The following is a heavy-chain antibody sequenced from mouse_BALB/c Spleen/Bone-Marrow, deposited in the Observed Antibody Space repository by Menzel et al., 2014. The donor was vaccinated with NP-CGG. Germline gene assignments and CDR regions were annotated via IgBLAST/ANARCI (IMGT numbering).Heavy chain of an antibody. Sequence: VQLQHPGTVLARPGASVKMSCKASGYTFTSYWMHWVKQRPGQGLEWIGAIYPGNSDTSYNQKFKGKAKLTAVTSTNTAYMELSSLTNEDSAVYFCTRWGLYDSSFMDYWGQGTSVTVSS. CDR3: TRWGLYDSSFMDY. CDR1: GYTFTSYW. CDR2: IYPGNSDT. V-gene: IGHV1-5*01. D-gene: IGHD1-1*01. J-gene: IGHJ4*01.